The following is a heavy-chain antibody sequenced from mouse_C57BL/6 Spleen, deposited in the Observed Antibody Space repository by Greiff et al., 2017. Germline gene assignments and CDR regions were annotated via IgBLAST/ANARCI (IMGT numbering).Heavy chain of an antibody. CDR1: GYTFTSYW. V-gene: IGHV1-72*01. Sequence: QVQLQQPGAELVKPGASVKLSCKASGYTFTSYWMHWVKQRPGRGLEWIGRIDPNSGGTKYNEKFKSKATLTVDKPSSTAYMQLSRLTSEDSAVYNCARSSSYVGWFAYWGQGTLVTVSA. CDR3: ARSSSYVGWFAY. J-gene: IGHJ3*01. D-gene: IGHD1-1*01. CDR2: IDPNSGGT.